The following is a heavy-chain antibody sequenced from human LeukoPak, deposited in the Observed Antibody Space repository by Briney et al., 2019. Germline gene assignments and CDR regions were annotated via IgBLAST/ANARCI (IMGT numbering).Heavy chain of an antibody. CDR3: ARGSTDYGDPRGLDY. J-gene: IGHJ4*02. CDR2: IYSGGST. Sequence: GGSLRLSCAASGFTFSSYSMNWVRQAPGKGLGWVSAIYSGGSTFYADSVKDRFTISRDNSNNTLYLQMSSLRAEDTAVYYCARGSTDYGDPRGLDYWGQGTLVTVSS. CDR1: GFTFSSYS. V-gene: IGHV3-66*01. D-gene: IGHD4-17*01.